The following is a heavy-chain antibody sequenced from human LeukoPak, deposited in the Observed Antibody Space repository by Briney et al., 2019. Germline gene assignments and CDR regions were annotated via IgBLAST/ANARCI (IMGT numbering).Heavy chain of an antibody. D-gene: IGHD5-12*01. J-gene: IGHJ4*02. CDR1: GFPLSSYS. CDR2: INIDSITV. V-gene: IGHV3-48*01. Sequence: PGGSLRLSCAASGFPLSSYSINWVRQAPGKGLEWVSYINIDSITVNYAESVKGRFTISRDNSKSTLYLQMNSLTADDTAVYFCTKRQASIPTHFDNWGQGILVTVSS. CDR3: TKRQASIPTHFDN.